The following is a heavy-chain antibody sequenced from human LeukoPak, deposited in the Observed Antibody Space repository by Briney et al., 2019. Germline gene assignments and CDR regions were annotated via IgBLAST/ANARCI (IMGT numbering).Heavy chain of an antibody. J-gene: IGHJ6*02. D-gene: IGHD3-22*01. Sequence: GGSLRLSCAASGFTFSSYSMNWVLQAPGKGLEWVSSISSSSSYIYYADSVKGRFTISRDNAKNSLYLQMNSLRAEDTAVYYCARTSSGPYYYYYGMDVWGQGTTVTVSS. CDR3: ARTSSGPYYYYYGMDV. CDR2: ISSSSSYI. CDR1: GFTFSSYS. V-gene: IGHV3-21*01.